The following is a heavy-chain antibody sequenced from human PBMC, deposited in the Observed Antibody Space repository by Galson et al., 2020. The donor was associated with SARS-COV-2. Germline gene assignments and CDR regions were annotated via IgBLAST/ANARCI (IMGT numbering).Heavy chain of an antibody. D-gene: IGHD5-18*01. V-gene: IGHV3-21*06. J-gene: IGHJ4*02. CDR1: GFTFSSYN. CDR3: TRERGYSYGYSDY. Sequence: NSGGSLRLSCAASGFTFSSYNLNWVRQAPGKGLEWVSSISGTSTNIYYADTMKGRFTISRDNAKNSVYLQMNSLGTEDTAVYYCTRERGYSYGYSDYWGQGTLVTVSS. CDR2: ISGTSTNI.